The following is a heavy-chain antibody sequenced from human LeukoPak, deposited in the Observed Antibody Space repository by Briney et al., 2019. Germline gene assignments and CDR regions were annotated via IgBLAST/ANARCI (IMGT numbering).Heavy chain of an antibody. CDR2: ISSSSSYI. V-gene: IGHV3-21*01. D-gene: IGHD3-3*01. CDR3: ARDNRHDFWSGSDMRWYYYAMDV. J-gene: IGHJ6*02. Sequence: PGGSLRLSCAASGFTFSTYSMNWVRQAPGKGLEWVSSISSSSSYIYYADSVKGRFTISRDNAKNSLYLQMNSLRAEDTAVYHCARDNRHDFWSGSDMRWYYYAMDVWGQGTTVTVSS. CDR1: GFTFSTYS.